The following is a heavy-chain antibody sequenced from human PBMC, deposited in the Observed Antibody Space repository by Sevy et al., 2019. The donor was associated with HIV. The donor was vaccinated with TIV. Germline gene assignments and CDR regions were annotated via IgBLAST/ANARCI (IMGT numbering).Heavy chain of an antibody. D-gene: IGHD1-26*01. CDR3: AGENAWGRGYS. CDR2: IYYNGHI. V-gene: IGHV4-59*08. J-gene: IGHJ4*02. Sequence: SETLSLTCTVSGGSITSLYWNWIRQPPGKGLEWIANIYYNGHINYNPSLKSRVTLSLDTSKNQFSLRLSPVTAADTAMYYCAGENAWGRGYSWGQGTLVTVSS. CDR1: GGSITSLY.